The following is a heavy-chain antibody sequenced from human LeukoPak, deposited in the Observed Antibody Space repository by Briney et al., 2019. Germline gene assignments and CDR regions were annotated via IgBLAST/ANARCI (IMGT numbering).Heavy chain of an antibody. CDR3: ARGRRLGQLSPETFDQ. Sequence: PGGSQRPSCAASGSTFSSYDMHGVRQATGKGLEWVSAIGTAGDTYYPGSVKGRFTISRENTKNSLYLQMNSLRAGDTAVYYCARGRRLGQLSPETFDQWAPRHLVTVSS. CDR1: GSTFSSYD. CDR2: IGTAGDT. D-gene: IGHD3-16*02. J-gene: IGHJ4*02. V-gene: IGHV3-13*04.